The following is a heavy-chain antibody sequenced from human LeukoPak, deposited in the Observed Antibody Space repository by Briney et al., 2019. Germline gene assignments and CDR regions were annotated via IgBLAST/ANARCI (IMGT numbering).Heavy chain of an antibody. J-gene: IGHJ6*03. CDR1: GGSISDYY. CDR2: IYYSGST. Sequence: TSETLSLTCTVSGGSISDYYWNWIRQPAGKGLEWIGYIYYSGSTTYNPSLKSRVTMSVDTAKNQFSLKLRSVTAADTAVYYCARGDFCSSTNCYLRPMDVWGKGTTVTVSS. D-gene: IGHD2-2*01. CDR3: ARGDFCSSTNCYLRPMDV. V-gene: IGHV4-59*01.